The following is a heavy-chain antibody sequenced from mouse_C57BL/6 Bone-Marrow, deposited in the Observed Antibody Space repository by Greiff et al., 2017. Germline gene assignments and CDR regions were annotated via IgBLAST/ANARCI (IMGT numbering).Heavy chain of an antibody. D-gene: IGHD2-1*01. J-gene: IGHJ2*01. V-gene: IGHV1-26*01. CDR3: ARGYYYGNYPYYFDY. CDR2: INPNNGGT. Sequence: VQLQQSGPELVKPGASVKISCKASGYTFTDYYMNWVQQSHGKSLEWIGDINPNNGGTSYNQKFKGKATLTVDKYSSTAYMELRSLTSEDSAVYYCARGYYYGNYPYYFDYWGQGTTLTVSS. CDR1: GYTFTDYY.